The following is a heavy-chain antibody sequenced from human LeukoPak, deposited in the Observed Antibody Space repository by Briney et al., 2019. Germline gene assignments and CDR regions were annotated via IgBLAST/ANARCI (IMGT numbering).Heavy chain of an antibody. CDR3: ARVGAAVPVDYYYYMDV. V-gene: IGHV4-61*02. D-gene: IGHD6-13*01. CDR1: GDSISSDDYY. CDR2: FSASGNS. J-gene: IGHJ6*03. Sequence: SETLSLTCTVSGDSISSDDYYWSWIRQPAGKGLEWIGRFSASGNSNYNPSLKSRLTISVDRSKNQFSLKLSSVTAADTAVYYCARVGAAVPVDYYYYMDVWGKGTTVTVSS.